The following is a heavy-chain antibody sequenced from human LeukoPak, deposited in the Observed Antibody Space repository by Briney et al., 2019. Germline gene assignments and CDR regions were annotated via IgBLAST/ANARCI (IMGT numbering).Heavy chain of an antibody. J-gene: IGHJ4*02. V-gene: IGHV3-30*04. Sequence: GGSLRLSCAASGFTFSSYAMHWVRQAPGKGLEWVAVISYDGSNKYYADSVKGRFTISRDNSKNTLYLQMNSLRAEDTAVYYCAKDLSFSPHYYGSGSYNVWGQGTLVTVSS. CDR3: AKDLSFSPHYYGSGSYNV. D-gene: IGHD3-10*01. CDR1: GFTFSSYA. CDR2: ISYDGSNK.